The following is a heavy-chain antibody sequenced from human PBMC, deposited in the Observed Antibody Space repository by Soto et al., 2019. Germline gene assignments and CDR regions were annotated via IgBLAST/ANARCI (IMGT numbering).Heavy chain of an antibody. J-gene: IGHJ6*02. CDR2: IYYSGST. V-gene: IGHV4-59*01. CDR3: ATTSLYYYDSSLVPPLSYYYYGMDV. D-gene: IGHD3-22*01. CDR1: GGSISSYY. Sequence: SETLSLTCTVSGGSISSYYWSWIRQPPGKGLEWIGYIYYSGSTNYNPSLKSRVTISVDTSKNQFSLKLSSVTAADTAVYYCATTSLYYYDSSLVPPLSYYYYGMDVWGQGTTVTVSS.